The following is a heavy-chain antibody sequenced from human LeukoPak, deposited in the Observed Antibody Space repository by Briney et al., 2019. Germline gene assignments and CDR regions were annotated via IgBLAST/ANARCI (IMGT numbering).Heavy chain of an antibody. CDR2: INPSGGST. Sequence: ASVKVSCKASGYTFTSYYMHWVRQAPGQGLEWMGIINPSGGSTSYAQKFQGRVTMTRDTSTSTVYMELSSLRSEDTAVYYCARDPPVYYDSRGYLLWPPTLDYWGQGTLVTVSS. CDR3: ARDPPVYYDSRGYLLWPPTLDY. D-gene: IGHD3-22*01. V-gene: IGHV1-46*01. J-gene: IGHJ4*02. CDR1: GYTFTSYY.